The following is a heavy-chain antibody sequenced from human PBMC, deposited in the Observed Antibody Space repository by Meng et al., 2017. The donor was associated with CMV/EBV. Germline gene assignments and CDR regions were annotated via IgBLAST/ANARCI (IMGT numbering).Heavy chain of an antibody. D-gene: IGHD2-2*01. J-gene: IGHJ6*02. CDR3: ARDRRGYCSSTSCYYHYYYGMDV. CDR1: GFTFSSYS. Sequence: GGSLRLSCAASGFTFSSYSMNWVRQAPGKGLEWASSISSSSSYIYYADSVKGRFTISRDNAKNSLYLQMNSLRAEDTAVYYCARDRRGYCSSTSCYYHYYYGMDVWGQGTTVTVSS. V-gene: IGHV3-21*01. CDR2: ISSSSSYI.